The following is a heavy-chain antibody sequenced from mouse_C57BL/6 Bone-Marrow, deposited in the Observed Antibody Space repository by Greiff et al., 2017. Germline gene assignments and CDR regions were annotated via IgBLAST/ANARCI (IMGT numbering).Heavy chain of an antibody. CDR1: GYSFTSYW. Sequence: VQLQQSGTVLARPGASVKMSCKASGYSFTSYWMHWVKQRPGQGLEWIGSLYPGNSDTSYNQKFKGKAKLTAVTSASTAYMERSSLTNEDSAVYYFTRWGFWFAYWGQGTLVTVSA. CDR2: LYPGNSDT. V-gene: IGHV1-5*01. J-gene: IGHJ3*01. CDR3: TRWGFWFAY.